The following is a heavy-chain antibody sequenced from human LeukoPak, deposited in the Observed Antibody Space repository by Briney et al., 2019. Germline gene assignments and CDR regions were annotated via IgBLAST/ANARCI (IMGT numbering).Heavy chain of an antibody. D-gene: IGHD3-10*01. J-gene: IGHJ4*02. CDR2: ISAYNSAYNGNT. CDR3: AREYGSGSYTGIDY. V-gene: IGHV1-18*01. CDR1: GYTFINYG. Sequence: ASVKVSCKASGYTFINYGITWVRQAPGQGVEWRGWISAYNSAYNGNTHYAQKLQGGVTMTTDTSTNTGYMELRSLRSDDTAVYYCAREYGSGSYTGIDYWGQGTLVTVSS.